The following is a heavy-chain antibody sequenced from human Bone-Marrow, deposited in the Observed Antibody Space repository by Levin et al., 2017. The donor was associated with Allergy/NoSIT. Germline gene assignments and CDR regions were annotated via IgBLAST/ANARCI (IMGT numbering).Heavy chain of an antibody. Sequence: PSETLSLTCTVSGGSISSYYWSWIRQPPGKGLEWIGYIYYSGSTNYNPSLKSRVTISVDTSKNQFSLKLSSVTAADTAVYYCARAENMDPIRNYYYYYGMDVWGQGTTVTVSS. D-gene: IGHD1-14*01. V-gene: IGHV4-59*01. J-gene: IGHJ6*02. CDR1: GGSISSYY. CDR2: IYYSGST. CDR3: ARAENMDPIRNYYYYYGMDV.